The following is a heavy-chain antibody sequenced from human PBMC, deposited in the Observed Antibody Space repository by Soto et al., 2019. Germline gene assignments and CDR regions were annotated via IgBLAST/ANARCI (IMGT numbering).Heavy chain of an antibody. D-gene: IGHD6-13*01. Sequence: QVPLLESGGGVVQPGRSLRLSCTASGFTFSSYGMHWVRQARGKGVEWVADIWYDGSKKYYADSVKGRFTISRVNSRNSLYLQMNSLRAEDSAVYYCARGGSWYRDYWGQGTLVTVSS. V-gene: IGHV3-33*01. CDR3: ARGGSWYRDY. J-gene: IGHJ4*02. CDR2: IWYDGSKK. CDR1: GFTFSSYG.